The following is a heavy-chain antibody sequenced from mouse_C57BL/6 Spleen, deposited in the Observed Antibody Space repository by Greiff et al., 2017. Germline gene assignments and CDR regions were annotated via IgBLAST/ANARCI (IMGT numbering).Heavy chain of an antibody. Sequence: QVQLQQSGAELARPGASVKLSCKASGYTFTSYGISWVKQRTGQGLEWIGEIYPRSGNTYYNEKFKGKATLTADKSSSTAYMELRSLTSEDSAVYFCARLDTTVPCYAMDYWGQGTSVTVSS. J-gene: IGHJ4*01. V-gene: IGHV1-81*01. CDR2: IYPRSGNT. D-gene: IGHD1-1*01. CDR3: ARLDTTVPCYAMDY. CDR1: GYTFTSYG.